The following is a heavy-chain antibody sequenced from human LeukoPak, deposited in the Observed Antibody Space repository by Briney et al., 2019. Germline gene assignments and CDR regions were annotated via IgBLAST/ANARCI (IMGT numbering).Heavy chain of an antibody. CDR3: ARVDRNYEGGNWFDP. CDR1: GYTLTELS. CDR2: FDPEDGET. Sequence: GASVKVSCKVSGYTLTELSMHWVRQAPGKGLEWMGGFDPEDGETIYAQKFRGRVTMTEDTSTDTAYMELSSLRSEDTAVYYCARVDRNYEGGNWFDPWGQGTLVTVSS. V-gene: IGHV1-24*01. D-gene: IGHD4-11*01. J-gene: IGHJ5*02.